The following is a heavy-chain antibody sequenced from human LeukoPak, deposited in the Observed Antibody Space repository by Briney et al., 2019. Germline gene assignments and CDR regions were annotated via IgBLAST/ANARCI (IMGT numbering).Heavy chain of an antibody. D-gene: IGHD1-26*01. V-gene: IGHV3-30*18. CDR1: GVTFSSYG. J-gene: IGHJ4*02. CDR2: ISYDGSNK. CDR3: AKPSWGGSGSYGPFDY. Sequence: GGSLRLSCAASGVTFSSYGMHWVRQAPGKGLEWVAVISYDGSNKYYADSVKGRFTISRDNSKNTLYLQMNSLRAEDTAVYYCAKPSWGGSGSYGPFDYWGQGTLVTVSS.